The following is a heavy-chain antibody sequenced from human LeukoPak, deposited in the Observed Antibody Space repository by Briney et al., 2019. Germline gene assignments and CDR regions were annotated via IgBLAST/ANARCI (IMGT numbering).Heavy chain of an antibody. CDR2: IRGSGGST. CDR3: AKDPRYCSGGSCYVISDY. V-gene: IGHV3-23*01. CDR1: GFTFSSYA. J-gene: IGHJ4*02. Sequence: GGSLRLSCAASGFTFSSYAMSWVRQAPGKGLEWVSAIRGSGGSTYYADSVKGRFTISRDNSKNTLYLQMNSLRAEDTAVYYCAKDPRYCSGGSCYVISDYWGQGTLVTVSS. D-gene: IGHD2-15*01.